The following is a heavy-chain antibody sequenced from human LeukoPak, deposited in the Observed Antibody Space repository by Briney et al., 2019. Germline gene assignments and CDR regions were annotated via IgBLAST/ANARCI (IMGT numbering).Heavy chain of an antibody. Sequence: GASVKVSCKASGYTFTSYGISWVRQAPGQGLEWMGWINPNSGGTNYAQKFEGRVTMNRDRSISTAYMELSRLRSDDTAVYYCARGGAAYRNYDNWFDPWGQGTLVTVSS. CDR2: INPNSGGT. CDR3: ARGGAAYRNYDNWFDP. CDR1: GYTFTSYG. J-gene: IGHJ5*02. D-gene: IGHD1-7*01. V-gene: IGHV1-2*02.